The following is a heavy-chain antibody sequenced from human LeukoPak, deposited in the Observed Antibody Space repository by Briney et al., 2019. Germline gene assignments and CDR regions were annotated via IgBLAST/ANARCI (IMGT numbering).Heavy chain of an antibody. D-gene: IGHD6-19*01. Sequence: SSETLSLTCTVSGASISSFYWSWVRQPPGKGLEWIGYTHYSESANYNPSLRSRLTLSLDTSKNQFSLKLTSVTATDTAKYFCARGGWSLDNWXQGALVVVSS. CDR1: GASISSFY. CDR2: THYSESA. V-gene: IGHV4-59*01. J-gene: IGHJ4*02. CDR3: ARGGWSLDN.